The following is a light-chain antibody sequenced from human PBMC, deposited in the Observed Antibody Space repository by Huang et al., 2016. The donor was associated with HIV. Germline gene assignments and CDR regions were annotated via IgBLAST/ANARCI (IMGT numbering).Light chain of an antibody. Sequence: EIVMTQSPATLSLSLGEGATLSCRASQSVRGDVAWYQQKPGQTPRLLIYGASTRATGVPARFSGGGSETEFTLTISSLQSEDFAVYYCQQYRKWLETFGQGTKLEI. CDR2: GAS. CDR1: QSVRGD. J-gene: IGKJ2*01. V-gene: IGKV3-15*01. CDR3: QQYRKWLET.